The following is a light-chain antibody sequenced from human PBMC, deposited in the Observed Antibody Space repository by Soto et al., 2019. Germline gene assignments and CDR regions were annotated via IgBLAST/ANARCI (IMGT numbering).Light chain of an antibody. CDR2: GAS. CDR1: QSVSSN. CDR3: QQYNNWWT. J-gene: IGKJ1*01. V-gene: IGKV3-15*01. Sequence: EIVMTQSPATLSVSPGETATLSCRASQSVSSNLAWYQQKPGQAPRLLIYGASTRATGIPARFSGSGSGIESTLTISSLQSEDSAVYYCQQYNNWWTFGQGTKVEIK.